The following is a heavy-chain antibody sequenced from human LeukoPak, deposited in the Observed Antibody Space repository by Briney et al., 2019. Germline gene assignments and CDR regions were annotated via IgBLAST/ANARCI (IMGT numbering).Heavy chain of an antibody. CDR2: IKHDGSEK. CDR1: GFTFSLYW. Sequence: GGSLRLSCVASGFTFSLYWMTWVRQAPGKGLEWVANIKHDGSEKYYVDSVKGRFTLSRANAKKSLYLQMNSLRGEDTAVYYCARGRSTEYWGQGTLVTVSS. CDR3: ARGRSTEY. J-gene: IGHJ4*02. V-gene: IGHV3-7*01.